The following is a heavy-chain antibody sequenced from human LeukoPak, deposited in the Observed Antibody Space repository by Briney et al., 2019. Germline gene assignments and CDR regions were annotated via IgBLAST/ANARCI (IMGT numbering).Heavy chain of an antibody. V-gene: IGHV1-18*01. Sequence: EASVTVSCTASGYTFTIYGISWVRQAPGQGLEWVGRISAFNGNTNYAQKLQGRVTLTTETSTSKAYMEVRSLRSDDTAVYYCARVNNYDISSSFDYWGQGTLVTVPS. CDR3: ARVNNYDISSSFDY. CDR1: GYTFTIYG. D-gene: IGHD3-9*01. CDR2: ISAFNGNT. J-gene: IGHJ4*02.